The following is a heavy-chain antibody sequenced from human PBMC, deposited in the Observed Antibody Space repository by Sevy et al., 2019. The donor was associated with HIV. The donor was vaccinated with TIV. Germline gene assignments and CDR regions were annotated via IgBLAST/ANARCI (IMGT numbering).Heavy chain of an antibody. J-gene: IGHJ4*02. V-gene: IGHV1-2*02. D-gene: IGHD4-17*01. CDR3: ARSDESAEYGFDY. CDR1: GYTFTDYY. CDR2: INPNTGVT. Sequence: ASVKVSCKASGYTFTDYYIQWFRQAPGQGLEWMGWINPNTGVTKYAWRFQGRVTMTTRTSITTAYLDLIRLRSDDTAFYFCARSDESAEYGFDYWGQGTLVTVSS.